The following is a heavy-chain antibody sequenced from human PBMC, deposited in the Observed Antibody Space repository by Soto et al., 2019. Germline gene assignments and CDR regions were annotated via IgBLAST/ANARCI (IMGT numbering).Heavy chain of an antibody. D-gene: IGHD3-22*01. J-gene: IGHJ1*01. CDR2: MSYDGTTK. CDR3: ARDAYDDPPGYFQH. V-gene: IGHV3-30-3*01. Sequence: QVQLVESGGDVVQPGRSLRLSCLTSGFIFSSYSLHWVRQAPGKGLEWLTFMSYDGTTKYYADSVRGRFNVSRDNSKNTLYLQMNSLRHEDTAGYYCARDAYDDPPGYFQHWGQGTLVSVSS. CDR1: GFIFSSYS.